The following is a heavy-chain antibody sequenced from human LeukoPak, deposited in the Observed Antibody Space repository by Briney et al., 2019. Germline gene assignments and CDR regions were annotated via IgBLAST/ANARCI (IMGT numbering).Heavy chain of an antibody. CDR1: GGSISSYY. Sequence: SETLSLTCTVSGGSISSYYWSWIRQPPGKGLEWIGYIYYSGSTNYNPSLKSRVTISVDTSKNQFSLKLSSVTAADTAVYYCARDGGYGHYDYWGRGTLVTVSS. CDR2: IYYSGST. D-gene: IGHD5-18*01. J-gene: IGHJ4*02. CDR3: ARDGGYGHYDY. V-gene: IGHV4-59*01.